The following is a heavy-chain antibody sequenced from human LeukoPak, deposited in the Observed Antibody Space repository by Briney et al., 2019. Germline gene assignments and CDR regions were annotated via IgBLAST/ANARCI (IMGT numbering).Heavy chain of an antibody. V-gene: IGHV3-30-3*01. Sequence: PGRSLRLSCAASGFTFSIYAMHWVRQAPGKGLEWVAVISYDGSNKYYADSVKGRFTISRDNSKNTLYLQMNSLRAEDTAVYYCARDDSSSTSYYYYYGMDVWGQGTTVTVSS. J-gene: IGHJ6*02. CDR3: ARDDSSSTSYYYYYGMDV. CDR1: GFTFSIYA. D-gene: IGHD6-6*01. CDR2: ISYDGSNK.